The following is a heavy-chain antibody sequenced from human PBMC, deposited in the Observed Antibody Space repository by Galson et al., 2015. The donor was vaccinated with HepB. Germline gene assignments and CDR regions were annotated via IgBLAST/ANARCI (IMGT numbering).Heavy chain of an antibody. J-gene: IGHJ3*02. V-gene: IGHV3-49*03. CDR3: TRPSRPYSSKLFDI. D-gene: IGHD4-11*01. CDR2: IRSKAYGGTT. CDR1: GFTFGDYA. Sequence: SLRLSCAASGFTFGDYAMSWFRQAPGKGLEWVGVIRSKAYGGTTEYAASVKGRFTISRDDSKSIAYLQMNSLKTEDTAVYYCTRPSRPYSSKLFDIWGQGTMVTVSS.